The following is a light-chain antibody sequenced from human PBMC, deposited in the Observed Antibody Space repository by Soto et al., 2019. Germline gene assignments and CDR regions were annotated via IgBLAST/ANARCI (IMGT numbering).Light chain of an antibody. J-gene: IGKJ1*01. V-gene: IGKV1-39*01. CDR3: RSRYSLPWT. CDR1: QYISNY. CDR2: SAS. Sequence: DLLVNQSPPSLSASVGDRVTITCRTSQYISNYFNWYQHKVGKAPQLLMYSASTLQVGVPSRFSGSGAWTEFILALSSRQPDEYGSYYCRSRYSLPWTLGQGTKGE.